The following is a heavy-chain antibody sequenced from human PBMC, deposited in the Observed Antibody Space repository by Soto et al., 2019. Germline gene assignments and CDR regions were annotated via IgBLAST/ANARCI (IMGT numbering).Heavy chain of an antibody. CDR3: AVSGYGFLDYYYGMDV. J-gene: IGHJ6*02. CDR2: IKRDGSTT. Sequence: GGSLRLSCAASGFTFSDYWMHWVRQAPGKGLEWVSRIKRDGSTTNYADSVKGRFTISRDNAKNTLYLQMNSLRAEDTAVYYCAVSGYGFLDYYYGMDVWGQGTTVTVSS. D-gene: IGHD5-18*01. V-gene: IGHV3-74*01. CDR1: GFTFSDYW.